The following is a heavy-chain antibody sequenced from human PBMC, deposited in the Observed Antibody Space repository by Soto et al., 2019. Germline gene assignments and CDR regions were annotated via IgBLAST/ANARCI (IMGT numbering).Heavy chain of an antibody. CDR1: GGSFSGYY. D-gene: IGHD5-12*01. Sequence: SETLSLTCAVYGGSFSGYYWSWIRQPPGKGLEWIGEINHSGSTNYNPSLKSRVTISVDTSKNQFSLKLSSVTAADTAVYYCARGRPRGYSGYDFRIDYWGQGTLVTVSS. CDR2: INHSGST. CDR3: ARGRPRGYSGYDFRIDY. V-gene: IGHV4-34*01. J-gene: IGHJ4*02.